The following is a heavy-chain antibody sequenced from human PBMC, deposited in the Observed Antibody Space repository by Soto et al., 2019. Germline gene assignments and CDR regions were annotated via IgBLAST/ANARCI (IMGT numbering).Heavy chain of an antibody. D-gene: IGHD1-26*01. V-gene: IGHV3-33*01. CDR1: GFDFSTYG. J-gene: IGHJ4*02. CDR3: AREVGPFDY. CDR2: IWYDGSNK. Sequence: QVQLVESGGGVVQPGRSLRLSCAASGFDFSTYGMHWVRQAPGKGPEWVAVIWYDGSNKYYADSVRGRFIISRDNSKSTLFLQLNSLRAEDTAVYYCAREVGPFDYWGQGTLVTVSS.